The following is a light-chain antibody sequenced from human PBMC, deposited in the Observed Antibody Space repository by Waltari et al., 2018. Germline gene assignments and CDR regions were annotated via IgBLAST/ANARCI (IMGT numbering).Light chain of an antibody. V-gene: IGKV3-15*01. CDR2: SAS. Sequence: EIVMTQSPATLSVSSGERATLSCRASQTVGSNLAWYQQKPGQAPRLLIYSASTSDTGIPPRFSGRGSGTEVTLTISSLQSEDFAVYYCQQYNDWPQTFGQGTKVEI. CDR1: QTVGSN. CDR3: QQYNDWPQT. J-gene: IGKJ1*01.